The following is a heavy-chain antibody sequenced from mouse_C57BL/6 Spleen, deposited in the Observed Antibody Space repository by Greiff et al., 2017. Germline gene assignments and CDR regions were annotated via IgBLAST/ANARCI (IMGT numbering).Heavy chain of an antibody. J-gene: IGHJ4*01. V-gene: IGHV1-52*01. CDR3: ARAYYSNYGGAMDY. CDR2: IDPSDSET. Sequence: QVHVKQPGAELVRPGSSVKLSCKASGYTFTSYWMHWVKQRPIQGLEWIGNIDPSDSETHYNQKFKDKATLTVDKSSSTAYMQLSSLTSEDSAVYYCARAYYSNYGGAMDYWGQGTSVTVSS. CDR1: GYTFTSYW. D-gene: IGHD2-5*01.